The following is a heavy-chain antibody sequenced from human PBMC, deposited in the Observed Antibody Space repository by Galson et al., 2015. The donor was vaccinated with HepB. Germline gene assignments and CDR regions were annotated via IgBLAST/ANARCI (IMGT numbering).Heavy chain of an antibody. J-gene: IGHJ4*02. Sequence: ETLSLTCAVYGGSFSGYYWSWIRQPPGKGLEWIGEINHSGSTNYNPSLKSRVTISVDTSKNQFSLKLSSVTAADTAVYYCARGRRFRDGYNFDYWGQGTLVTVSS. D-gene: IGHD5-24*01. V-gene: IGHV4-34*01. CDR1: GGSFSGYY. CDR3: ARGRRFRDGYNFDY. CDR2: INHSGST.